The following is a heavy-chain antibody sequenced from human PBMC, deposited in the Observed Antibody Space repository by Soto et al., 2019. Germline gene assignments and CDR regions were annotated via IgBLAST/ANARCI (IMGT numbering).Heavy chain of an antibody. CDR3: ARGGAVAGTRPYYFGY. J-gene: IGHJ4*02. V-gene: IGHV1-69*13. D-gene: IGHD6-19*01. Sequence: SVKVSCKASGGTFRSYAISWVRQAPRQGREWMGGIIPIFGTANYAQKFQGRVTITEDESTRTAYMELSRLRSEDQAVYYCARGGAVAGTRPYYFGYLGQGTLVTVSA. CDR1: GGTFRSYA. CDR2: IIPIFGTA.